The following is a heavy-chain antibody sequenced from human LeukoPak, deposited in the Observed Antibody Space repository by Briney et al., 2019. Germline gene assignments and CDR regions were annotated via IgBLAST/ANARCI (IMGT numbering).Heavy chain of an antibody. CDR2: ISGSGVIT. Sequence: GGSLRLSCAASGFTFSNFGMSWVRQAPGKGLEWVSAISGSGVITLYADSVKGRFTISRDNSKNTLYLQMNSLRAEDTAVYFCARRSGVAVAGAFDYWGQGTLVTVSS. J-gene: IGHJ4*02. D-gene: IGHD6-19*01. CDR3: ARRSGVAVAGAFDY. V-gene: IGHV3-23*01. CDR1: GFTFSNFG.